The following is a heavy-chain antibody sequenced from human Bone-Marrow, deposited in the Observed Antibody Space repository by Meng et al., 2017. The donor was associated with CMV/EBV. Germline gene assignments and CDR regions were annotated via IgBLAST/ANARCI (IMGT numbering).Heavy chain of an antibody. J-gene: IGHJ6*02. Sequence: KISCKASGGTFSSYAISWVRQAPGQGLEWMGGIIPILGIANYAQKFQGRVTITADKSTSTAYMELSSLRSEDTAVYYCARGATSSDYYYYGMDVWGQGTTVTVSS. V-gene: IGHV1-69*10. CDR1: GGTFSSYA. D-gene: IGHD5-12*01. CDR3: ARGATSSDYYYYGMDV. CDR2: IIPILGIA.